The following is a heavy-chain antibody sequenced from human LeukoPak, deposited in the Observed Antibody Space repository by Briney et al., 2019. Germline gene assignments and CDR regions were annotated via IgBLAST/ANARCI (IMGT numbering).Heavy chain of an antibody. V-gene: IGHV4-39*01. CDR1: GGSISSSSYY. Sequence: SETLSLTCTVSGGSISSSSYYWGWIRQPPGKGLEWIGSIYYSGSTYYNPSLKSRVTISADTSKNQFSLKLSSVTAADTAVYYCARPATSAAHGGAFDIWGQGTMVTVSS. D-gene: IGHD6-13*01. CDR2: IYYSGST. J-gene: IGHJ3*02. CDR3: ARPATSAAHGGAFDI.